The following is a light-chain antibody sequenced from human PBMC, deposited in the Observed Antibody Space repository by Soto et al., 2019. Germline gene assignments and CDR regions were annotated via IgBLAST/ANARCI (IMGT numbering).Light chain of an antibody. Sequence: QSVLTQPPSVSGAPGQRVTISCTGSTSNIGAGFDVHWYQQLPGAAPKLLIYANTNRPSGVPHRFSGSKSGASASLAITGLQAEDEADYYCQSSDSSLSAWVFGGETKLTVL. V-gene: IGLV1-40*01. CDR3: QSSDSSLSAWV. CDR2: ANT. CDR1: TSNIGAGFD. J-gene: IGLJ3*02.